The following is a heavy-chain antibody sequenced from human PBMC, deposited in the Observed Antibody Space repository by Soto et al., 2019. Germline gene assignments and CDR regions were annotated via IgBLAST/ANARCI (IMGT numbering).Heavy chain of an antibody. V-gene: IGHV1-8*02. J-gene: IGHJ5*02. CDR1: GCTFPNND. Sequence: GASVTVSCQASGCTFPNNDVSRVRQATGQGLEWMGWMNPGSGDTGYAQKFQGRVTMTSDISIATDYMELNSLRSEDTAIYYCARMESFGSLNWFDPWGQGTLVTVSS. CDR2: MNPGSGDT. D-gene: IGHD5-18*01. CDR3: ARMESFGSLNWFDP.